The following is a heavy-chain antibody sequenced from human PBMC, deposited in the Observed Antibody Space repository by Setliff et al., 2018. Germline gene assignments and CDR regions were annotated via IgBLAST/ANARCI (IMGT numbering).Heavy chain of an antibody. V-gene: IGHV3-33*06. J-gene: IGHJ6*03. Sequence: GGSLRLSCAASGFTFSSYGMHWVRQAPGKGLEWVAVIWYDGSNKYYADSVKGRFTISRDNSKNTLYLQMNSLRAEDTAVYYCAKESANYYYYMDVWGKGTTVTVSS. CDR3: AKESANYYYYMDV. CDR1: GFTFSSYG. CDR2: IWYDGSNK.